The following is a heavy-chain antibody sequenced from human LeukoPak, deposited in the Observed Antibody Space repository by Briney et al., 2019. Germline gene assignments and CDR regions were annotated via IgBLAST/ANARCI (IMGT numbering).Heavy chain of an antibody. V-gene: IGHV1-2*02. CDR2: INANSGDT. J-gene: IGHJ4*02. CDR3: ARDYYDSSGCYYFDY. Sequence: ASVKVSCKASGYTFTGSYVHWVRQAPGQGLGWMGCINANSGDTNYAQKFQGRVTMTRDTSISTAFMEVSGLRSDDTAVYYCARDYYDSSGCYYFDYWGQGTLVTVSS. D-gene: IGHD3-22*01. CDR1: GYTFTGSY.